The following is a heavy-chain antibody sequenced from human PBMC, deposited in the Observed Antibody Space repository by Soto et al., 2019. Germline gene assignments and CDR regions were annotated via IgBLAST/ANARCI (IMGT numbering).Heavy chain of an antibody. CDR2: IIPIFGTA. Sequence: SVKVSCKASGGTFSSYAISWVRQAPGQGLEWMGGIIPIFGTANYAQKFQGRVTITADESTSTAYMELSSLRSEDTAVYYCSRSCGSHCGGDYYSDYRVQGTLVIGSS. V-gene: IGHV1-69*13. CDR1: GGTFSSYA. D-gene: IGHD2-21*01. CDR3: SRSCGSHCGGDYYSDY. J-gene: IGHJ4*02.